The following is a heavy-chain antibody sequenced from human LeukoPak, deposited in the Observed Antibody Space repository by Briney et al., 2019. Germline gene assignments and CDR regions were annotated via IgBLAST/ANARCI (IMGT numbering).Heavy chain of an antibody. Sequence: GGSLRLSCSGSGFTFSDYFMNWIRQAPGKGLEWIAYISSSGGNIKYADSVQGRFTISRDNAKKSLYLQMNSLRAEDTAVYYCARDRAEDDSSGYIHRDFDFWGQGTLVIVSS. CDR1: GFTFSDYF. V-gene: IGHV3-11*04. J-gene: IGHJ4*02. D-gene: IGHD3-22*01. CDR3: ARDRAEDDSSGYIHRDFDF. CDR2: ISSSGGNI.